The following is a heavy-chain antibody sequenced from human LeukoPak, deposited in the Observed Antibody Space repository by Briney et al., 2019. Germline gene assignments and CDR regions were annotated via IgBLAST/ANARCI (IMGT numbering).Heavy chain of an antibody. Sequence: PGGSLRLSCAASGFTFSYYWMSWVRQAPGKGLEWVSYISSSSSTIYYADSVKGRFTISRDNAKNSLYLQMNSLRAEDTAVYYCARDRGCPTCLITYYYYYYGMDVWGQGTTVTVSS. J-gene: IGHJ6*02. CDR2: ISSSSSTI. D-gene: IGHD2-2*01. CDR1: GFTFSYYW. V-gene: IGHV3-48*01. CDR3: ARDRGCPTCLITYYYYYYGMDV.